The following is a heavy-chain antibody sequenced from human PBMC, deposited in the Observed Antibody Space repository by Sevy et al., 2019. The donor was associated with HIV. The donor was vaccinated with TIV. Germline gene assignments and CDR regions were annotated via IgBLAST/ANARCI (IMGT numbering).Heavy chain of an antibody. D-gene: IGHD3-16*02. CDR3: AKVWHFGGVIVKGSADAFDI. V-gene: IGHV3-23*01. CDR2: ISGSGGST. J-gene: IGHJ3*02. Sequence: GGSLRLSCAASGFTFSSYAMSWVRQAPGKGLEWVSVISGSGGSTYYVDSVKGRFTISRDNSKNTLYLQMNSLRAEDTAVYYCAKVWHFGGVIVKGSADAFDIWGQGTMVTVSS. CDR1: GFTFSSYA.